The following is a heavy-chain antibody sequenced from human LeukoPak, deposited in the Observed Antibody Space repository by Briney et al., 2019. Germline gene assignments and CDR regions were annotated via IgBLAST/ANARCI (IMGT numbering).Heavy chain of an antibody. Sequence: GGSLRLSCAASGFTFSDYYMSWIRQAPGKGLEWVSYISSSGSTIYYADSVKGRFTISRDNAKNSLYLQMNSLRAEDTAVYYCARDLQKNSGWYPCPEGYWGQGTLVTVSS. J-gene: IGHJ4*02. CDR3: ARDLQKNSGWYPCPEGY. V-gene: IGHV3-11*04. CDR1: GFTFSDYY. CDR2: ISSSGSTI. D-gene: IGHD6-19*01.